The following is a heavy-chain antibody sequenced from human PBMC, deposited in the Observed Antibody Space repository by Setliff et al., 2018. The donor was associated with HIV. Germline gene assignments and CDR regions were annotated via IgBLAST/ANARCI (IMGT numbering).Heavy chain of an antibody. CDR1: GDSISSCDYS. J-gene: IGHJ4*02. Sequence: PSETLSLTCAVSGDSISSCDYSWNWIRQSPGKCLEWIGYIYPSGRTYYNPSLKNRVTMSIDRSKKQFSLNLSSVTAADTALYFCVREGAGSGSYYLDFWGQGILVTVSS. CDR3: VREGAGSGSYYLDF. CDR2: IYPSGRT. V-gene: IGHV4-30-2*06. D-gene: IGHD3-10*01.